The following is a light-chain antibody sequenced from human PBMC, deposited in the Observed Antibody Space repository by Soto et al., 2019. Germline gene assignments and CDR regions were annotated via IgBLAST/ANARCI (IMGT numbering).Light chain of an antibody. Sequence: QSALTQPASVSGSPGQSVTISCTGTSSDVGGFDFVSWYQKHPGKAPKLVIYEVSLRSSGVSDRFSGSKSANTASLTISGLQAEDDSDYYCSSYTNSGNLVFGGGTKVTVL. CDR3: SSYTNSGNLV. CDR2: EVS. J-gene: IGLJ2*01. CDR1: SSDVGGFDF. V-gene: IGLV2-14*01.